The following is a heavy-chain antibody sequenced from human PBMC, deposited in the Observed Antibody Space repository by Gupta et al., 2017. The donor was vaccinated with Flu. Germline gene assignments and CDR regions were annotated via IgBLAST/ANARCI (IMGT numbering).Heavy chain of an antibody. D-gene: IGHD6-19*01. V-gene: IGHV3-11*01. CDR2: ISSSGSTI. CDR3: ARSPEDGSGWYGTKYYFDY. J-gene: IGHJ4*02. Sequence: SWISQAPGKGLEWVSYISSSGSTIYYADSVKGRFTISRDNAKNSLYLQMNNLGAEDTAVYYCARSPEDGSGWYGTKYYFDYWGQGALVTVSS.